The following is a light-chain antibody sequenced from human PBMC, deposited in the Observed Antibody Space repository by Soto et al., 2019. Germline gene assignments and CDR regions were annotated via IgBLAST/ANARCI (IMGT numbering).Light chain of an antibody. Sequence: EIVMTQSPATLSVSPGERATLSCRASQSISINLAWYQHKPGQAPRLLIYDASTRATGIPARFSGSGSGTAFTLTISSLQSEDFAVYYCQQYNNWPPSYTFGQGTKLEIK. CDR3: QQYNNWPPSYT. CDR2: DAS. J-gene: IGKJ2*01. V-gene: IGKV3-15*01. CDR1: QSISIN.